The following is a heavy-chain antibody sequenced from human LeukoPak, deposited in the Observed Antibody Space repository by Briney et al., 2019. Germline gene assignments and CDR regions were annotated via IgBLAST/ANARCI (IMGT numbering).Heavy chain of an antibody. CDR3: ATRWSFGGHWEAFDT. V-gene: IGHV6-1*01. CDR1: GDSVSNDSAA. Sequence: SQTLSLTCVISGDSVSNDSAAWNWVRQSPSRGLEWLGRTYYRSKWYNDYAPSVKSRITVNPDTSKNQFSLQLNSVTSEDTAVYFCATRWSFGGHWEAFDTWGQGTVVTVSS. D-gene: IGHD3-10*01. J-gene: IGHJ3*02. CDR2: TYYRSKWYN.